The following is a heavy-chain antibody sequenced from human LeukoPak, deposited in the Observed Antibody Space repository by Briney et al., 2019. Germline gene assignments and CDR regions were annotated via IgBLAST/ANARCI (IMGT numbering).Heavy chain of an antibody. CDR1: GGSISSYY. V-gene: IGHV4-59*01. D-gene: IGHD2-15*01. Sequence: PSETLSLTCTVSGGSISSYYWSWIRQPPGKGLEWIGYIYYSGSTNYNPSLKSRVTISVDTSKNQFSLKLSSVTAADTAVYYCARVRRVVGLLPNYYYYYYMDVWGKGTTVTVSS. CDR2: IYYSGST. J-gene: IGHJ6*03. CDR3: ARVRRVVGLLPNYYYYYYMDV.